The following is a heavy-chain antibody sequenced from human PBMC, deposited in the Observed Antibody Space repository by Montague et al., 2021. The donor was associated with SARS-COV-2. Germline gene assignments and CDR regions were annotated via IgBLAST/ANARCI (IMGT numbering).Heavy chain of an antibody. V-gene: IGHV4-34*01. J-gene: IGHJ4*02. CDR1: GGSFSDYH. CDR3: ARGAPGY. D-gene: IGHD1-1*01. CDR2: INYGGST. Sequence: SETLSLTCAVSGGSFSDYHWTWIRQSPGGGLEWIGQINYGGSTKYNPSLRSRVTISIDTSKNQFSLELTFVTAADTAVYYCARGAPGYWGQGTLVTVSS.